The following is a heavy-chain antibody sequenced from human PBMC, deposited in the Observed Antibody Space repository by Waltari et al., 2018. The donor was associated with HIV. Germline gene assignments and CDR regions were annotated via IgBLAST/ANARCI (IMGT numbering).Heavy chain of an antibody. J-gene: IGHJ4*02. V-gene: IGHV1-8*01. CDR3: TRGQFDANYGRVYFDS. Sequence: QVQLVQSGAEVKKSGASLRLSCKASGYNFADNDITWVRQVSGQGLEWMGWMNPNSGNTGYSKKVEGRVTMTRNMSISTAYMELGSLTSDDTAIYYCTRGQFDANYGRVYFDSWGQGTLVTVSS. CDR1: GYNFADND. D-gene: IGHD3-10*01. CDR2: MNPNSGNT.